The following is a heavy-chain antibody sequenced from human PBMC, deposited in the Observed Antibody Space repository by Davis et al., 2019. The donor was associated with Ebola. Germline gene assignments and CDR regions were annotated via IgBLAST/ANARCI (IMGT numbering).Heavy chain of an antibody. J-gene: IGHJ6*02. V-gene: IGHV1-69*13. Sequence: AASVKVSCKASGYTFTSYGISWVRQAPGQGLEWMGGIIPIFGTANYAQKFQGRVTITADESTSTAYMELSSLRSEDTAVYYCARDSSSFVFYGMDVWGQGTTVTVSS. D-gene: IGHD6-13*01. CDR3: ARDSSSFVFYGMDV. CDR1: GYTFTSYG. CDR2: IIPIFGTA.